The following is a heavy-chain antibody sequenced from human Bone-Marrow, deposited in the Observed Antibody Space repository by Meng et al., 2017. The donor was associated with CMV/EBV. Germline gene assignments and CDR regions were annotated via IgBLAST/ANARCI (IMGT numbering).Heavy chain of an antibody. CDR2: ISSSSSYI. J-gene: IGHJ4*02. Sequence: GESLKISCAASGFTFSSYSMNWVRQAPGKGLEWVSSISSSSSYIYYADSVKGRFTISRDNAKNSLYLQMNSLRAEDTAVYYCAKGDKRAGAWGRYIDYWGQGTLVTVSS. CDR1: GFTFSSYS. D-gene: IGHD7-27*01. CDR3: AKGDKRAGAWGRYIDY. V-gene: IGHV3-21*01.